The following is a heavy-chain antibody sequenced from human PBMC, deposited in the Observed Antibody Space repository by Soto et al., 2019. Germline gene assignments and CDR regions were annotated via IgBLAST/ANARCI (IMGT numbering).Heavy chain of an antibody. Sequence: GGSLRLSCAASGFTFSSYATNWVRQAPGKGLEWVSSISGSGDSTYYADSVKGRFTISRDNSKNTLYLQMNSLRAEDTAVYYCARKNYDILTGYLGFDPWGQGTLVTVSS. CDR1: GFTFSSYA. V-gene: IGHV3-23*01. J-gene: IGHJ5*02. CDR3: ARKNYDILTGYLGFDP. D-gene: IGHD3-9*01. CDR2: ISGSGDST.